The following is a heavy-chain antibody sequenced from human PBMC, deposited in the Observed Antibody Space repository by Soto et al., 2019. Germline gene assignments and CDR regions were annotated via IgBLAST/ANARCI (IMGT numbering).Heavy chain of an antibody. D-gene: IGHD2-21*02. V-gene: IGHV3-23*01. CDR2: LSDSVGTT. CDR3: AKHLIGERLLFPLDL. CDR1: GFSFGTYT. Sequence: EVHLLESGGGLVQPGGSLRLSCAVSGFSFGTYTVNWVRQAPGMGLEWVSGLSDSVGTTHYAYSVKGRFTISRDKSKNALYLQMHSLRAEDTSVYYCAKHLIGERLLFPLDLWGQGTQVTVSS. J-gene: IGHJ4*02.